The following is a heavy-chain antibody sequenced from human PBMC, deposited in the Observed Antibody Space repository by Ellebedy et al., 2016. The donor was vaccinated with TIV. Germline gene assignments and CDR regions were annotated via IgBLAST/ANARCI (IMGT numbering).Heavy chain of an antibody. CDR1: GYTLTDLS. CDR2: FDPEDGET. D-gene: IGHD1-26*01. V-gene: IGHV1-24*01. J-gene: IGHJ4*02. CDR3: ATLGMAPSDFDY. Sequence: ASVKVSCKVSGYTLTDLSMHWVRQAPGKGLEWMGGFDPEDGETIFAQKFQGRVTMTEDTSTDTAYMELSSLRSEDTAGYYCATLGMAPSDFDYWGQGTLVTVSS.